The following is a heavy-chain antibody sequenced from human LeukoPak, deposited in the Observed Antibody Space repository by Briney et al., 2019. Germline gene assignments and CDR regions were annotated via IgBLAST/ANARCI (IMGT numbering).Heavy chain of an antibody. CDR3: ARGALPYDFWSGYRFPPTY. CDR2: MNPNCGNT. Sequence: GASVKVSCKASGYTFTSYDINWVRQAPGQGLEWMGWMNPNCGNTDYAQKFQGRVTMTRNTSISTAYMELSSLRSEDTAVYYCARGALPYDFWSGYRFPPTYWGQGTLVTVSS. V-gene: IGHV1-8*01. CDR1: GYTFTSYD. J-gene: IGHJ4*02. D-gene: IGHD3-3*01.